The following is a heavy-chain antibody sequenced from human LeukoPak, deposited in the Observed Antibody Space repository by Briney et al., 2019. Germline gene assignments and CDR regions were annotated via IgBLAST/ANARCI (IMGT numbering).Heavy chain of an antibody. CDR2: IRSRAHGGAS. D-gene: IGHD6-13*01. CDR1: GLTFGDYA. J-gene: IGHJ5*01. Sequence: GGSLRLSCTTSGLTFGDYAMNWFRQAPGKGLEWVGLIRSRAHGGASQYAASVKDRFSISRDDSKNIAYLQMNSLEIDDTAMYYCARDRRGYTSCWYDSWGQGTLVTVSS. CDR3: ARDRRGYTSCWYDS. V-gene: IGHV3-49*03.